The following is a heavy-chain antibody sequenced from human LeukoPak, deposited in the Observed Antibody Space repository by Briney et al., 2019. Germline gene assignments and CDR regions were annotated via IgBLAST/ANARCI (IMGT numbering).Heavy chain of an antibody. D-gene: IGHD2-21*01. CDR1: GYTFTVYG. V-gene: IGHV1-18*01. CDR3: ARDPTYSAYYYGLDV. CDR2: INTYNGNT. Sequence: ASVTVSCKASGYTFTVYGISWVRQAPGQGREWMGWINTYNGNTNYAQKLQGRVTLTIDTSTSTAYMELRSLRSDDTAVYYCARDPTYSAYYYGLDVWGQGTTVTVSS. J-gene: IGHJ6*02.